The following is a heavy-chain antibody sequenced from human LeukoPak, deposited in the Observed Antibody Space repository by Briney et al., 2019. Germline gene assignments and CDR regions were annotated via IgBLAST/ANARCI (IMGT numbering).Heavy chain of an antibody. J-gene: IGHJ6*03. V-gene: IGHV3-30*02. Sequence: GGSLRLSCAASGFTFSSYGIHWVRQAPGKGLEWVAFIRYDGSNKYYADSVKGRFTISRDNSKNTLYLQMNSLRAEDTAVYYCAKGGTIFGVVMDYYYYYYMDVWGKGTTVTVSS. D-gene: IGHD3-3*01. CDR1: GFTFSSYG. CDR2: IRYDGSNK. CDR3: AKGGTIFGVVMDYYYYYYMDV.